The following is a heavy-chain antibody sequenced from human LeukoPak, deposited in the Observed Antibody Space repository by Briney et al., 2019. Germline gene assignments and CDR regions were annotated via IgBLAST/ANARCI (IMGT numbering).Heavy chain of an antibody. CDR2: IYASGST. Sequence: KASETLSLTCTVSGGSISTYYWSWIRQPAGKGLEWIGRIYASGSTNYNPSLKSRVTMSVDTSKNQFSLKLSSVTAADTAVYYCARAVITIFADYGMDVWGQGTTVTVSS. V-gene: IGHV4-4*07. CDR3: ARAVITIFADYGMDV. J-gene: IGHJ6*02. D-gene: IGHD3-3*01. CDR1: GGSISTYY.